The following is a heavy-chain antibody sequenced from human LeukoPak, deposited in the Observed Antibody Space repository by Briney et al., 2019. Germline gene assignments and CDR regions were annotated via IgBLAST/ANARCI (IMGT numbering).Heavy chain of an antibody. J-gene: IGHJ4*02. CDR2: ISSSSSYI. D-gene: IGHD6-19*01. Sequence: GGSLRLSCAASGFTFSSYSMNWVRQAPGKGLEWVSSISSSSSYIYYADSVKGRFTISRDNAKNSLYLQMNSLRAEDTAVYYCASNIAVAGTATVVFDYWGQGTLVTVSS. CDR3: ASNIAVAGTATVVFDY. CDR1: GFTFSSYS. V-gene: IGHV3-21*01.